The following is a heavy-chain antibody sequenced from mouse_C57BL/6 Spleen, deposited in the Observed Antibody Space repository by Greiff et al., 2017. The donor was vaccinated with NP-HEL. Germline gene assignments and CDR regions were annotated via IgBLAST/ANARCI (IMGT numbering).Heavy chain of an antibody. D-gene: IGHD3-2*02. CDR1: GFSLTSYG. J-gene: IGHJ4*01. CDR2: IWRGGST. V-gene: IGHV2-5*01. Sequence: VQLQESGPGLVQPSQSLSITCTVSGFSLTSYGVHWVRQSPGKGLEWLGVIWRGGSTDYNAAFMSRLSITKDNSKSQVFFKMNSLQADDTAIYYCAKNEGYPLAMDYWGQGTSVTVSS. CDR3: AKNEGYPLAMDY.